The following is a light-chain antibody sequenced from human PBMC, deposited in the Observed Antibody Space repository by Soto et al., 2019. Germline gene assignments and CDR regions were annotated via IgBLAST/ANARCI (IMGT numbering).Light chain of an antibody. CDR2: EVS. CDR1: SSDVGGYNY. J-gene: IGLJ1*01. Sequence: QSVLTQPPSASGSPGQSVTISCTGTSSDVGGYNYVSWYQQHPGKAPKLMIYEVSKRPSGVPDRFSGSKSGNTASLTVSGLQAEDEADYYCSSYAGTIYVFGTGTTFTVL. V-gene: IGLV2-8*01. CDR3: SSYAGTIYV.